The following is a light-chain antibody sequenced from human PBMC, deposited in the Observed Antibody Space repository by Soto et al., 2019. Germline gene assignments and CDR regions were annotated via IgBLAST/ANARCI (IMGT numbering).Light chain of an antibody. CDR2: GAS. Sequence: EIVMTQSPATLSVSPGERATLSCRASQSVSSDLAWYQQKPGQAPRLLIYGASTRATGMPARFSGSGSGTEFALTISGLQSEDFAVYFCQQYGSSPRTFGQGTKVDI. CDR1: QSVSSD. V-gene: IGKV3-15*01. CDR3: QQYGSSPRT. J-gene: IGKJ1*01.